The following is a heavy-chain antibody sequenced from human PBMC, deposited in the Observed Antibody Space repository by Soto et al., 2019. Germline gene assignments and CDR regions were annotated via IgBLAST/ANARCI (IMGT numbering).Heavy chain of an antibody. J-gene: IGHJ5*01. Sequence: GGSLRLSCAASGFTVSSNYMSWVRQAPGKGLEWVSVIYSGGSTYYADSVKGRFTISRDNARSTLYLQMNSLRAEDTAVYYCARPLKGFDSWGQGTLVTVSS. V-gene: IGHV3-53*01. CDR3: ARPLKGFDS. CDR1: GFTVSSNY. CDR2: IYSGGST.